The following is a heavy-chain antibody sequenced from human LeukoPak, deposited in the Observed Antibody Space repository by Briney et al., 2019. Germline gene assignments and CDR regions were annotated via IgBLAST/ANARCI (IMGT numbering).Heavy chain of an antibody. J-gene: IGHJ4*02. Sequence: PGGSLRLSCAASGFTFSSYAMHWVRLAPGKGLEWVSGISGSGANTYYADSVKGRFTISRDNSKNTLYLQMNSLRAEDTAVFYCAKYPASGGYFDYWGQGTLVTVSS. V-gene: IGHV3-23*01. CDR3: AKYPASGGYFDY. CDR1: GFTFSSYA. D-gene: IGHD6-13*01. CDR2: ISGSGANT.